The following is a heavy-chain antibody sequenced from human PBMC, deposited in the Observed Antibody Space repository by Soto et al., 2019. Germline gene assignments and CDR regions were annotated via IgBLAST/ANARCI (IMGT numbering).Heavy chain of an antibody. CDR1: GLTFTDAW. D-gene: IGHD6-13*01. V-gene: IGHV3-15*07. CDR2: IKSKAAGGTA. J-gene: IGHJ4*02. Sequence: PGXSLRLSCAVTGLTFTDAWMNWMRQAPGKGPEWVGRIKSKAAGGTADYAAAVKDRFTMSRDDSKNMLYLQMNSLKSADTAVYYCSSGMAAGTYWGQGTLVTVSS. CDR3: SSGMAAGTY.